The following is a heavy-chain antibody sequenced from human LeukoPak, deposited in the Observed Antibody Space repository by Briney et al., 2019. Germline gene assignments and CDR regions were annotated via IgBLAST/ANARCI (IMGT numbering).Heavy chain of an antibody. Sequence: ASVKVSCKASGYTFTGYYVHWVRQAPGQGLEWMGRIDPNSGDTNYAQKFQGRVTMTRDTSISTAYMELSRLRSDDTAVYYCARDYCGGDCFPDYWGQGTLVTVSS. CDR2: IDPNSGDT. CDR3: ARDYCGGDCFPDY. V-gene: IGHV1-2*06. CDR1: GYTFTGYY. D-gene: IGHD2-21*02. J-gene: IGHJ4*02.